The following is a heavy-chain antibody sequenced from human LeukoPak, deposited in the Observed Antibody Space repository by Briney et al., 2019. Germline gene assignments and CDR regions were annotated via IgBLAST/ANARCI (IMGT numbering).Heavy chain of an antibody. D-gene: IGHD6-25*01. CDR2: IYYLGNT. V-gene: IGHV4-39*01. Sequence: SSETLSLTCTVSGGSSSSKSYYWGWIRQPPGKGLEWIGTIYYLGNTYYNPSLKSRITISVDTSKNQFSLNLNSVTAADTAVYYCARPPVAAPTSYFDFWGQGILVTVSS. J-gene: IGHJ4*02. CDR3: ARPPVAAPTSYFDF. CDR1: GGSSSSKSYY.